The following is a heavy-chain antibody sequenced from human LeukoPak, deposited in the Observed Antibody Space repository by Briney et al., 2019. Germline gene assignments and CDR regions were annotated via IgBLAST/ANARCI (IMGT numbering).Heavy chain of an antibody. CDR3: ATDRPPD. CDR1: GFTFSTYS. V-gene: IGHV3-48*04. J-gene: IGHJ4*02. Sequence: PGGSLRLSCAASGFTFSTYSMNWVRQAPGKGLEWVSYISSSSSTIYYADSVKGRFTISRDNAKNSLYLQMNGLRAEDTAVYYCATDRPPDWGQGTLVTVSS. CDR2: ISSSSSTI.